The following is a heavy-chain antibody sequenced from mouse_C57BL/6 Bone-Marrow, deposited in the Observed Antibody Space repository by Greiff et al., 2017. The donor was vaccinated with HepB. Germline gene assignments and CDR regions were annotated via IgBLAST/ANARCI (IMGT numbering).Heavy chain of an antibody. J-gene: IGHJ2*01. Sequence: VKLVESGPGLVQPSQSLSITCTVSGFSLTSYGVHWVRQSPGKGLEWLGVIWSGGSTDYNAAFISRLSIIKDNSKTQVFFKMNSLQADDTAIYYCASDTTVVIDYWGQGTTLTVSS. CDR2: IWSGGST. D-gene: IGHD1-1*01. V-gene: IGHV2-2*01. CDR1: GFSLTSYG. CDR3: ASDTTVVIDY.